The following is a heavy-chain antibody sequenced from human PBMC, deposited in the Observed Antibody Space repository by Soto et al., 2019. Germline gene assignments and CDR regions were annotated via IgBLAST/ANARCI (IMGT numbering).Heavy chain of an antibody. CDR1: GFAFSDYG. CDR3: ARDRGSMATVDTMRGY. J-gene: IGHJ4*02. V-gene: IGHV3-48*01. D-gene: IGHD5-12*01. Sequence: EVQLVESGGGLVQPGGSLTLSCAASGFAFSDYGMMWVRQAPGKGLECISFTCGTPIYYANSVKGRFTISRDNAKHSLSLQMHNLSAEDTAVYYCARDRGSMATVDTMRGYWGQGVLVTVSS. CDR2: TCGTPI.